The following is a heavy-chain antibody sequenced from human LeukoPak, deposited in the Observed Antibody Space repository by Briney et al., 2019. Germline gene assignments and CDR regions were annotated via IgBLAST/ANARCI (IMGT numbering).Heavy chain of an antibody. CDR3: ARDGRIEP. Sequence: PGGSLRLSCAASGFTFSSYGMSWVRQAPGKGLEWVSVIYSGGSTYYADSVKGRFTISRDNSKNTLYLQMNSLRAEDTAVYYCARDGRIEPWGQGTLVTVSS. CDR2: IYSGGST. V-gene: IGHV3-53*01. D-gene: IGHD1-14*01. CDR1: GFTFSSYG. J-gene: IGHJ5*02.